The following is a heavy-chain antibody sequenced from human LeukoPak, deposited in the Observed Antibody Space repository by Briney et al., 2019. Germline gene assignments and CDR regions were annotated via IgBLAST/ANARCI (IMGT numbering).Heavy chain of an antibody. V-gene: IGHV3-23*01. CDR2: ISGSGGST. CDR1: GFTFSSYA. Sequence: PGGSLILSCAASGFTFSSYAMSWVRQAPGKGLEWVSAISGSGGSTYYADSVKGRFTISRDNSKNTLYLQMNSLRAEDTAVYYCAKTPQQWLVPFDYWGQGTLVTVSS. CDR3: AKTPQQWLVPFDY. J-gene: IGHJ4*02. D-gene: IGHD6-19*01.